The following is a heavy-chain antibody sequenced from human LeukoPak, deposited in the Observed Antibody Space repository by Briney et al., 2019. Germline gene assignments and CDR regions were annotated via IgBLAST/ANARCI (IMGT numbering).Heavy chain of an antibody. CDR1: TDSISTYH. CDR3: ARDKRHSYGRYFDH. Sequence: NPSEAVSLTCSVSTDSISTYHWNWLRKPPGKGLEWIGYMQSTGNSKYNPSLRSRVTMFVDTSKNQVALILSSVTAADTAVYYCARDKRHSYGRYFDHWGQGALVTVSS. J-gene: IGHJ4*02. D-gene: IGHD5-18*01. V-gene: IGHV4-59*01. CDR2: MQSTGNS.